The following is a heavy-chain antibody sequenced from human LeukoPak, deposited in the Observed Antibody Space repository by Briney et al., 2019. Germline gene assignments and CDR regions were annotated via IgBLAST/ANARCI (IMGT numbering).Heavy chain of an antibody. CDR1: GFRFSDYY. Sequence: GGSLRLSCAASGFRFSDYYVSWIRQAPGKGLEWVSDISDSSSTIHYADSVNGRFTISRDNAKNSLYLQMNSLRAEDTAVYYCARERGYGSGTFDYWGQGIQVTVSS. V-gene: IGHV3-11*01. CDR2: ISDSSSTI. CDR3: ARERGYGSGTFDY. J-gene: IGHJ4*02. D-gene: IGHD3-10*01.